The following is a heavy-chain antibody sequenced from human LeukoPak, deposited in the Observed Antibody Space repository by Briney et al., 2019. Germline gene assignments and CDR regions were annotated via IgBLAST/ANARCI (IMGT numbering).Heavy chain of an antibody. CDR1: GFTFDDYA. Sequence: GGSLRLSCAASGFTFDDYAMHWVRQAPGKGLEWVSGISWNSGSIGYADSVKGRFTIPRDNAKNSLYLQMNSLRAEDTALYYCAKGRDKYQLLSENWFDPWGQGTLVTVSS. CDR2: ISWNSGSI. CDR3: AKGRDKYQLLSENWFDP. J-gene: IGHJ5*02. V-gene: IGHV3-9*01. D-gene: IGHD2-2*01.